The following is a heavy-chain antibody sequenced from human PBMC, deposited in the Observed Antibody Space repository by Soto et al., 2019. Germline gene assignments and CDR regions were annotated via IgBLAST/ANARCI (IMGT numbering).Heavy chain of an antibody. CDR1: GFTFSIYW. CDR2: IKQDGSEK. V-gene: IGHV3-7*05. D-gene: IGHD5-12*01. Sequence: GGSLSLSCAAAGFTFSIYWMSWGRQAPGKGLEWVANIKQDGSEKYYVDSVKGRFTISRDNARNSLYLQMNSLRAEDTAVYYCARARLRYFDYWGQGTLVTVSS. J-gene: IGHJ4*02. CDR3: ARARLRYFDY.